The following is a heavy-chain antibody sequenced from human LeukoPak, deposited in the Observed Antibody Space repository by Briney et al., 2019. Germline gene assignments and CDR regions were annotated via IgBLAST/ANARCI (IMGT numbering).Heavy chain of an antibody. Sequence: GGSLTLSCAASGFTFSSYSMNCVRQAPGKGREWGSSISSSSSYIYYADSVKGRFTISRDNAKNSLYLQMNSLRAEDTAVYYCARAYYGSGSYSDAFDIWGQGTMVTVSS. CDR1: GFTFSSYS. D-gene: IGHD3-10*01. CDR2: ISSSSSYI. J-gene: IGHJ3*02. V-gene: IGHV3-21*01. CDR3: ARAYYGSGSYSDAFDI.